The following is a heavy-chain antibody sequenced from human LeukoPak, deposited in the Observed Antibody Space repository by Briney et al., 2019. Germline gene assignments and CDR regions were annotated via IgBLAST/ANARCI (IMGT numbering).Heavy chain of an antibody. CDR3: AKDPTHYRVWDYYETIGLSY. D-gene: IGHD3-22*01. CDR1: GGSISSGSYY. J-gene: IGHJ4*02. V-gene: IGHV4-61*02. CDR2: IYTGGST. Sequence: SETLSLTCTVSGGSISSGSYYWSWIRQPAGKGLEWIGRIYTGGSTNYNPSLKSRVTISVDTSKNQFSLKLSSVAAADTAVYYCAKDPTHYRVWDYYETIGLSYWGQGTLVTVSS.